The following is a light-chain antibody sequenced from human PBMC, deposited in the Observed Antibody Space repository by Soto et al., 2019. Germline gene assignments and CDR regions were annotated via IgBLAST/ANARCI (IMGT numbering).Light chain of an antibody. Sequence: QSVLTQPPSASGPPGQRVTISCSGSVSNIGSNTVNWYQHLPGTAPRFLIYSNDQRPSGVPDRVSGSKSGTSASLAISGLQSEDEADYYCAAWDDNLNAYVFGTGTKVTVL. V-gene: IGLV1-44*01. CDR3: AAWDDNLNAYV. CDR2: SND. CDR1: VSNIGSNT. J-gene: IGLJ1*01.